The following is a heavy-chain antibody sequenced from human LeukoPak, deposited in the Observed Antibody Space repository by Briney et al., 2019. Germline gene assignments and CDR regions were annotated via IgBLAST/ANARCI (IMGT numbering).Heavy chain of an antibody. V-gene: IGHV4-31*03. CDR2: IYYSGST. Sequence: SQTLSLTCTVSGGSISSGGYYWSWIRQHPGKGLEWIGNIYYSGSTYYNPSLKSRVTISVDTSKNQYSLKVSSVTGADTAVYYCARTSGFFDSSGFYQQNPYYFQYWGQGVLVTVSS. D-gene: IGHD3-22*01. CDR3: ARTSGFFDSSGFYQQNPYYFQY. J-gene: IGHJ4*02. CDR1: GGSISSGGYY.